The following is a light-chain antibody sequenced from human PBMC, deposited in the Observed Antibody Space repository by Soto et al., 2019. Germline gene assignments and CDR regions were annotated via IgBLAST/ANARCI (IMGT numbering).Light chain of an antibody. CDR3: QQTSAFPRT. V-gene: IGKV1-12*01. J-gene: IGKJ2*01. Sequence: DIQMTQSPSSVSASVGDRLTITCRASRDISNSLAWYQQTPGKAPKLLLRGASSLHRGVPSRFSGSGAGTEFTLTISSLQPEDFATYYCQQTSAFPRTFVQGTKVDVK. CDR1: RDISNS. CDR2: GAS.